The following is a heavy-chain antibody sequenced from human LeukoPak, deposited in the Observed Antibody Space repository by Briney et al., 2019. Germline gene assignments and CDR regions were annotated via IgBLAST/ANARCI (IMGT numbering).Heavy chain of an antibody. Sequence: GGSLRLTCAASGFSFSSYAMSWVRQAPGKGLEWVSAISVSGGNTYYADSVRGRFTIARDNAKNTLYLQMNSLRAEHTAIYYCAKVSWANYFDYWGQGTLVTVSS. CDR1: GFSFSSYA. V-gene: IGHV3-23*01. CDR2: ISVSGGNT. D-gene: IGHD6-13*01. CDR3: AKVSWANYFDY. J-gene: IGHJ4*02.